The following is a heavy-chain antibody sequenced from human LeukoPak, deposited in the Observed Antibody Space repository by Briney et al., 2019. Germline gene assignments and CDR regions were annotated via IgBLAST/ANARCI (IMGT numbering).Heavy chain of an antibody. CDR2: IFASGST. Sequence: PSETLSLTCTVSGASISSGSYYWNWIRQPAGKGLEWIGRIFASGSTNYNPSLKSRVTISLDTSKNQLPLKLSSVTAADTAVYYCARGLTVGGAARHNDYWGQGTLVTVSS. D-gene: IGHD6-6*01. J-gene: IGHJ4*02. CDR1: GASISSGSYY. CDR3: ARGLTVGGAARHNDY. V-gene: IGHV4-61*02.